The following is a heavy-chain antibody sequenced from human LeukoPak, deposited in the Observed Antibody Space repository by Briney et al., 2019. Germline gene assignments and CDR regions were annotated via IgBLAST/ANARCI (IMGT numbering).Heavy chain of an antibody. D-gene: IGHD3-10*01. CDR1: GFTFSSYW. J-gene: IGHJ4*02. V-gene: IGHV3-74*01. Sequence: GGSLRLSCAASGFTFSSYWMHWVRQAPGKGLVWVSRINSDGGSTSYADSVRGRFTISSDTSKNTLSLQMNSLRAEDTAVYYCARDLSPVVRASPMGYWGQGTLVSVSS. CDR2: INSDGGST. CDR3: ARDLSPVVRASPMGY.